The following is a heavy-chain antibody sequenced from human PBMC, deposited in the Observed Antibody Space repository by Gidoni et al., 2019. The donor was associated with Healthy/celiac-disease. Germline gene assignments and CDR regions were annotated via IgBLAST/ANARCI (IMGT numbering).Heavy chain of an antibody. D-gene: IGHD6-13*01. J-gene: IGHJ6*02. Sequence: QVQLVESGGGVVQPGRSLRLSCAASGFNFSSHCLHWVRQAPGKGLEWVAVIWYDGSNKYYADSVKGRFTISRDNSKNTLYLQMNSLRAEDTAVYYCARDPIAAAGPYYYYGMDVWGQGTTVTVSS. CDR1: GFNFSSHC. V-gene: IGHV3-33*01. CDR3: ARDPIAAAGPYYYYGMDV. CDR2: IWYDGSNK.